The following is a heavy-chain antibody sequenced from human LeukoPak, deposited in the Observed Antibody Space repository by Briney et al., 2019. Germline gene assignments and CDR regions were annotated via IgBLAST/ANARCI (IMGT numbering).Heavy chain of an antibody. D-gene: IGHD2-2*01. CDR2: ISAYNGNT. Sequence: ASVKVSCKASGYTFTSYGISWVRQAPGQGLEWMGWISAYNGNTNYAQKLQGRVTMTTDTSTSTAYMELRSLRSDDTAVYYRARVVPAARYYYYMDVWGKGTTVTVSS. CDR3: ARVVPAARYYYYMDV. CDR1: GYTFTSYG. J-gene: IGHJ6*03. V-gene: IGHV1-18*01.